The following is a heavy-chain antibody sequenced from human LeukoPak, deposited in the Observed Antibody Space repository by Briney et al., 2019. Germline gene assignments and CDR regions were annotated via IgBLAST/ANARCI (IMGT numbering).Heavy chain of an antibody. J-gene: IGHJ3*02. CDR3: ARIRKSNSRYDAFDI. D-gene: IGHD5-18*01. V-gene: IGHV1-2*02. Sequence: GASVKVSCKASGYTFTAYFIHWVRQAPGQGLEWMGWINPNSGATTYAQKFQGRVTMTRDTSISTAYMELSRLRSDDTAVYYCARIRKSNSRYDAFDIWGQGTMVTVSS. CDR2: INPNSGAT. CDR1: GYTFTAYF.